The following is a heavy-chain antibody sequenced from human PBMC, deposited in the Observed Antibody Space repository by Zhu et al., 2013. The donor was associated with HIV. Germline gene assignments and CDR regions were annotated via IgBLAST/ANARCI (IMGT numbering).Heavy chain of an antibody. CDR1: GGTFSSYA. CDR3: ARLYTPHTYDFYYYGMDV. CDR2: IIPIFGTA. D-gene: IGHD3-3*01. J-gene: IGHJ6*02. Sequence: QVQLVQSGAEVKKPGSSVKVSCKASGGTFSSYAISWVRQAPGQGLEWMGGIIPIFGTANYAQKFQGRVTITADESTSTAYMELSSLRSEDTAVYYCARLYTPHTYDFYYYGMDVWGQGTTVTVSS. V-gene: IGHV1-69*12.